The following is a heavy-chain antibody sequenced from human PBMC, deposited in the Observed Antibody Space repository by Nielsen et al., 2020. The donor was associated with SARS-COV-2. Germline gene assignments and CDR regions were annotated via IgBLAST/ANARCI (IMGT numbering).Heavy chain of an antibody. V-gene: IGHV4-39*07. Sequence: WIRQPPGKGLEWIGNIYYSGSTNYNPSLKSRVTISVDTSKNQFSLKLSSVTAADTAVYYCASGGARYSSSWGYYYYGMDVWGQGTTVTVSS. CDR3: ASGGARYSSSWGYYYYGMDV. D-gene: IGHD6-13*01. J-gene: IGHJ6*02. CDR2: IYYSGST.